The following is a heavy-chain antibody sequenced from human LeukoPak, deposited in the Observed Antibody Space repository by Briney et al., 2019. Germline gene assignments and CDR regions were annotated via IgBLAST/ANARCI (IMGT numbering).Heavy chain of an antibody. D-gene: IGHD6-19*01. Sequence: SETLSLTCTVSGDSINSDYWSWLRQPPGKGLEWIGYIYYSGSTNYNPSLKSRVTISVDTSKKEFSLKLSSVTAADTAVYYCARGAGWYNYWGQGILVTVSS. CDR2: IYYSGST. CDR1: GDSINSDY. J-gene: IGHJ4*02. CDR3: ARGAGWYNY. V-gene: IGHV4-59*01.